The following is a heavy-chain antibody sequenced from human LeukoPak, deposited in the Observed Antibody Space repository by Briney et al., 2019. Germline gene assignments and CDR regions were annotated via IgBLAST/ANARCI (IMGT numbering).Heavy chain of an antibody. Sequence: GGSLRLSCAASGFTFSSYSMNWVRQAPGKGLEWVSYISSSSTIYYADSVKGRFTISRDNAKNSLYLQMNSLRDEDTAVYFCAREGHYGALDIWGQGTMVTVSS. D-gene: IGHD3-10*01. CDR1: GFTFSSYS. J-gene: IGHJ3*02. CDR2: ISSSSTI. CDR3: AREGHYGALDI. V-gene: IGHV3-48*02.